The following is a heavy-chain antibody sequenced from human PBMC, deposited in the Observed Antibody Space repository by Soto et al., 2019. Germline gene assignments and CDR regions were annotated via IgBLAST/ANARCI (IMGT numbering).Heavy chain of an antibody. CDR2: VNHSGST. J-gene: IGHJ5*02. CDR1: GGSFGGYY. Sequence: LSLTCAVYGGSFGGYYWSWIRQPPGKGLEWIGEVNHSGSTNYNPSLKSRVTISVDTSKNQFSLKLSSVTAADTAVYYCARGPITTNPRFDPWGQGTLVTVSS. CDR3: ARGPITTNPRFDP. V-gene: IGHV4-34*01. D-gene: IGHD3-22*01.